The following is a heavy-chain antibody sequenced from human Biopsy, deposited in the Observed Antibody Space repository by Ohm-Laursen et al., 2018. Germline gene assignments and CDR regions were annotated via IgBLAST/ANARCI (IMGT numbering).Heavy chain of an antibody. CDR1: GFTFTTYG. J-gene: IGHJ3*01. CDR3: VKDGGQTAPYSFDV. D-gene: IGHD3-16*01. Sequence: SLRLSCSASGFTFTTYGMHWVRRAPGKGLEWVAFIWSSATYKAYADSVKGRFTVSRVNSKNTVYLQMNSLSADDTAIYSCVKDGGQTAPYSFDVWGQGTMVTVSS. CDR2: IWSSATYK. V-gene: IGHV3-33*06.